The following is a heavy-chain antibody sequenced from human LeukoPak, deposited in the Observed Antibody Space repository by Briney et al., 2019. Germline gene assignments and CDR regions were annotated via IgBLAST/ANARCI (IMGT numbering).Heavy chain of an antibody. V-gene: IGHV4-39*07. D-gene: IGHD5-18*01. J-gene: IGHJ4*02. CDR3: ARWGSYSYGFGY. CDR2: IYHSGST. Sequence: SETLSLTCTVSGGSISSSSYYWGWIRQPPGKGLEWIGEIYHSGSTNYNPSLKSRVTISVDKSKNQFSLKLSSVTAADTAVYYCARWGSYSYGFGYWGQGTLVTVSS. CDR1: GGSISSSSYY.